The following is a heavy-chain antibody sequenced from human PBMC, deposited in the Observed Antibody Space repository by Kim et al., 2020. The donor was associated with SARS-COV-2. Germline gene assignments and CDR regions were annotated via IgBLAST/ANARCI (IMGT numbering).Heavy chain of an antibody. CDR2: ITTGGYT. CDR3: AREEGGYAMD. J-gene: IGHJ4*01. CDR1: GFSVRNNY. D-gene: IGHD5-12*01. V-gene: IGHV3-53*01. Sequence: GGSLRLSCEVLGFSVRNNYMTWVHQAPGKALEWVSTITTGGYTYSADSVKGRFTVSRDSSQNTLYLQMDRLRGEDTAVYYCAREEGGYAMDWGHGALVTVS.